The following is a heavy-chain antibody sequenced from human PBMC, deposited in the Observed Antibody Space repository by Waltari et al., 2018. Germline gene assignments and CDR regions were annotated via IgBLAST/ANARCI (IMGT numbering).Heavy chain of an antibody. CDR1: GGSIRSYY. CDR2: IYTSGST. D-gene: IGHD3-16*01. V-gene: IGHV4-4*07. Sequence: QVQLQESGPGLVKPSETLSLTCTVSGGSIRSYYWTWIRRPAGKGLEWIGRIYTSGSTNYNPSLKSRVTMSVDTSKNQFSLKLSSVTAADTAVYYCARVGRFKSLDAFDIWGQGTMVTVSS. CDR3: ARVGRFKSLDAFDI. J-gene: IGHJ3*02.